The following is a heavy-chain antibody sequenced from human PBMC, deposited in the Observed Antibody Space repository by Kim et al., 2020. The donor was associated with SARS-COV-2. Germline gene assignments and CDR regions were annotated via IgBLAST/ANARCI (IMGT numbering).Heavy chain of an antibody. CDR3: AKTGQLDN. CDR2: ITTSGGT. J-gene: IGHJ4*02. V-gene: IGHV3-23*01. Sequence: GGSPRLSCAASGLTFSSYAMSWVRQAPGKGLEWVSSITTSGGTYYADSVRGRFTISRDNSKNMVYLQMNSLRDDDMAVYYCAKTGQLDNWGQGALVTVSS. CDR1: GLTFSSYA.